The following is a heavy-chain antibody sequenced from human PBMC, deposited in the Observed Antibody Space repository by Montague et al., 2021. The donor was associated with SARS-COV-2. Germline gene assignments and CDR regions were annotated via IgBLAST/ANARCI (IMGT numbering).Heavy chain of an antibody. CDR3: ARQGSGSYYNWFDP. CDR1: GGSISSSRYY. V-gene: IGHV4-39*01. D-gene: IGHD1-26*01. J-gene: IGHJ5*02. CDR2: IYYSGRT. Sequence: SETLSLTCTSSGGSISSSRYYWGWSRQPPGKGLEWIGSIYYSGRTYYNPSLKSRVTISVDTSKNQFSRKLSSGTAADTAVYYCARQGSGSYYNWFDPWGQGDTVTVT.